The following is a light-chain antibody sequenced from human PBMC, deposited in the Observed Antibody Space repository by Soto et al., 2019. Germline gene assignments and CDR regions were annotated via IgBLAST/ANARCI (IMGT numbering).Light chain of an antibody. CDR3: SSYTSSSTAV. CDR1: SSDVGGYNY. CDR2: DVS. J-gene: IGLJ1*01. Sequence: QSALTQPASVSGSPGQSITISCTGTSSDVGGYNYVSWYQQHPGKAPKLMIYDVSNRPSGVSNRFSGSKSGNTASLTISGLQAEDEADYYCSSYTSSSTAVVGTGTKVTVL. V-gene: IGLV2-14*01.